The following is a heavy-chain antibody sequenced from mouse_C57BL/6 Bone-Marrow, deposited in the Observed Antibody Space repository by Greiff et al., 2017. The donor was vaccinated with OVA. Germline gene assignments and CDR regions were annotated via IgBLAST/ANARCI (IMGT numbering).Heavy chain of an antibody. J-gene: IGHJ3*01. CDR3: ARGDYDYDEAWFAY. CDR2: ISDGGSYT. V-gene: IGHV5-4*03. CDR1: GFTFSSYA. D-gene: IGHD2-4*01. Sequence: EVKLMESGGGLVKPGGSLKLSCAASGFTFSSYAMSWVRQTPEKRLEWVATISDGGSYTYYPDNVKGRFTISRDNAKNNLYLQMSHLKSEDTAMYYCARGDYDYDEAWFAYWGQGTLVTVSA.